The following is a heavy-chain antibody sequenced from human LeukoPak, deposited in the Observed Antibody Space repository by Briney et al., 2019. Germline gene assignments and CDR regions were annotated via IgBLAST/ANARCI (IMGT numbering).Heavy chain of an antibody. V-gene: IGHV3-33*01. D-gene: IGHD4-17*01. CDR1: GFTFSSYG. Sequence: PGGSLRLSCAASGFTFSSYGMHWARQAPGKGLEWVAVIWYDGSNKYYADSVKGRFTISRDNSKNTLYLQMNSLRAEDTAVYYCARDYGDYAFDYWGQGTLVTVSS. CDR2: IWYDGSNK. CDR3: ARDYGDYAFDY. J-gene: IGHJ4*02.